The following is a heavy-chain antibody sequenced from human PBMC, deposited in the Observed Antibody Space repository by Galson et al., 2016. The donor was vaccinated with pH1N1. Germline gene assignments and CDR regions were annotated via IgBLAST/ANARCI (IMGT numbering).Heavy chain of an antibody. CDR1: GGSISSSSHY. Sequence: LSLTCTVSGGSISSSSHYWGWIRQPPGKGLEWIGSVYYSGITYYNPSLKSRVTISVDTSKKQFSLKLSSVTAADTAVYYCARHFHGDYALDWGQGTLVIVSS. J-gene: IGHJ4*02. D-gene: IGHD4-17*01. CDR3: ARHFHGDYALD. CDR2: VYYSGIT. V-gene: IGHV4-39*01.